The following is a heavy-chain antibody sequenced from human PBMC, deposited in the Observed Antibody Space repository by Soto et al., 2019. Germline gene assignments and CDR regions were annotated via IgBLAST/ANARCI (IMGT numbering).Heavy chain of an antibody. CDR2: IYYSGST. Sequence: PSETLSLTCTVSGGSISSSSYYWGWIRQPPGKGLECIGSIYYSGSTYYNPSLKSRVTISVDTSKNQFSLKLSSVTAADTAVYFCARPVGRLPEINFDYWGQGTLVTVSS. CDR3: ARPVGRLPEINFDY. D-gene: IGHD1-26*01. CDR1: GGSISSSSYY. V-gene: IGHV4-39*01. J-gene: IGHJ4*02.